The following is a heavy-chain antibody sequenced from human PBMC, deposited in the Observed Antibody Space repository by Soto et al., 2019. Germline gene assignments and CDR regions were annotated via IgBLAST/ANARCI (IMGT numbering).Heavy chain of an antibody. CDR2: IIPIFGTA. V-gene: IGHV1-69*13. D-gene: IGHD6-13*01. J-gene: IGHJ6*02. CDR1: GGTFSSYA. CDR3: ARDLNAREYSSSWPRMDV. Sequence: GASVKVSCKASGGTFSSYAISWVLRAPGQGLEWMGGIIPIFGTANYAQKFQGRVTITADESTSTAYMELSSLRSEDTAVYYCARDLNAREYSSSWPRMDVWGQGTTVTVSS.